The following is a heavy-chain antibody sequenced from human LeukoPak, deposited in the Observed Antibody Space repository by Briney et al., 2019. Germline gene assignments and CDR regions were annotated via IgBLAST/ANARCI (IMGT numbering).Heavy chain of an antibody. CDR1: GYSISSGYY. CDR3: ARVEYSSNLCWFDP. D-gene: IGHD6-19*01. Sequence: SETLSLTCTVSGYSISSGYYWGWIRQPPGKGLEWIGSIYHSGSTYYNPSLKSRVTISVDTSKNQFSLKVRSVTAADTAVYYCARVEYSSNLCWFDPWGQGTLVTVSS. J-gene: IGHJ5*02. CDR2: IYHSGST. V-gene: IGHV4-38-2*02.